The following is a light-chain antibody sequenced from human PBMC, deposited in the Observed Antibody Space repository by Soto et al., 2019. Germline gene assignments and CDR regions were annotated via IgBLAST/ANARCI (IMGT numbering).Light chain of an antibody. CDR1: QGISNY. V-gene: IGKV1-27*01. CDR2: AAS. CDR3: QKYNSALSFT. Sequence: DIQMTQSPSSLSASVGDRVTITCRASQGISNYLAWYQQKPGKVPKLLIYAASTLQAGVPSRFSGSGSGTDFTLTISSLQPEDVATSYCQKYNSALSFTFGPGTKVDIK. J-gene: IGKJ3*01.